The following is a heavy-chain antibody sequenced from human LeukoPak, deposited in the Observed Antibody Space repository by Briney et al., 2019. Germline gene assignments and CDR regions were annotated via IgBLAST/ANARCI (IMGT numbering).Heavy chain of an antibody. CDR2: IYTSGST. V-gene: IGHV4-61*02. Sequence: PSETLSLTCTVSGGSISSSSYYWSWIRQPAGKGLEWIGRIYTSGSTNYNPSLKSRVTISVDTSKNQFSLKLSSVTAADTAVYYCARDHKSRVAGTGLGYWGQGTLVTVSS. CDR1: GGSISSSSYY. CDR3: ARDHKSRVAGTGLGY. J-gene: IGHJ4*02. D-gene: IGHD6-19*01.